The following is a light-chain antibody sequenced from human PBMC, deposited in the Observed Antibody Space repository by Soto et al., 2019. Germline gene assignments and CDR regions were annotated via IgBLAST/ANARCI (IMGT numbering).Light chain of an antibody. CDR1: QSLLHSNGYNY. CDR2: LGS. V-gene: IGKV2-28*01. Sequence: DLVMTQSPLSLPVTPGEPASISCRSSQSLLHSNGYNYLDWYLQKPGQSPQLLIYLGSNRASAVPDRLSGSGSGTDFTLKISRVEAEDVGVYYCMQALQTLLTFGGGTKVEIK. J-gene: IGKJ4*01. CDR3: MQALQTLLT.